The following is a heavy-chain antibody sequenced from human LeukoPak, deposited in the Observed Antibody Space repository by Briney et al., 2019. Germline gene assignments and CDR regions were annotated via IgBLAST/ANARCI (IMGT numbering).Heavy chain of an antibody. CDR1: GFTFSSYA. Sequence: PGGSLRLSCAASGFTFSSYAMSWVRQAPGKGLEWVSAISGSGGSTYYADSVKGRFTISRDNSKNTLYLQMNSLRAEDTAVYYCAKDAPLILHSSGYYYIGHRDYFDYWGQGTLVTVSS. D-gene: IGHD3-22*01. CDR3: AKDAPLILHSSGYYYIGHRDYFDY. CDR2: ISGSGGST. J-gene: IGHJ4*02. V-gene: IGHV3-23*01.